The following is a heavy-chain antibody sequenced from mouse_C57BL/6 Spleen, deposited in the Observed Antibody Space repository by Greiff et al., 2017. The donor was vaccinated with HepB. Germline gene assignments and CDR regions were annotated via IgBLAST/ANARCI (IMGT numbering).Heavy chain of an antibody. Sequence: VQLQQSGPELVKPGASVKISCKASGYTFTDYYMNWVKQSHGKSLEWIGDINPNNGGTSYNQKFKGKATLTVDKSSSTAYMELRSLTSEDSAVYYCARVYYDYDEASMDYWGQGTSVTVSS. CDR3: ARVYYDYDEASMDY. CDR1: GYTFTDYY. V-gene: IGHV1-26*01. J-gene: IGHJ4*01. CDR2: INPNNGGT. D-gene: IGHD2-4*01.